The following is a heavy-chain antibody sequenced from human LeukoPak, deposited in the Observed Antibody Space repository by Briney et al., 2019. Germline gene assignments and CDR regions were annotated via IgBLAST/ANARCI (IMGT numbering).Heavy chain of an antibody. D-gene: IGHD2-2*01. V-gene: IGHV4-59*01. CDR3: ARVPSYCSSTSCYLYYYMDV. Sequence: SETLSLTCTVSGGSISSYFWSWIRQPPGKGLGWVGHIYYSGSTNYNASLKSRVTISVDTSKNQFSLKLSSVTAADTAVYYCARVPSYCSSTSCYLYYYMDVWGKGTTVTVSS. CDR1: GGSISSYF. J-gene: IGHJ6*03. CDR2: IYYSGST.